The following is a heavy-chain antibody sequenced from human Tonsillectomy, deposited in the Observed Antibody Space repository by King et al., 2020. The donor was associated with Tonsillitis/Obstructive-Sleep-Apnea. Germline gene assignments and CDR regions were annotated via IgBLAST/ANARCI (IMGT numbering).Heavy chain of an antibody. D-gene: IGHD1-1*01. CDR2: INPGSVKT. V-gene: IGHV1-3*01. CDR1: GYTFTDYA. J-gene: IGHJ4*02. Sequence: QLVQSGAEVKKPGASVKVSCKASGYTFTDYAVYWVRQVPGQRLEWMGWINPGSVKTKYSEKLQGRVTITRDTSASIAYLTLNSLRSEDTAVYYCARDRSGPDYWGQGSLVTVSS. CDR3: ARDRSGPDY.